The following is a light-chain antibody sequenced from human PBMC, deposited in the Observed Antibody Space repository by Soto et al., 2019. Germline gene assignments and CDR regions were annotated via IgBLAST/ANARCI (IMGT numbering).Light chain of an antibody. CDR3: QQYGNSPWA. Sequence: EIVLTQSPGTLSLSPGERATLSCRASQSITASYLAWYQQKPGRTPRLLIHDISRRATGTPDRFSGSGSGTDFTLTISRLEPEDFAVYYCQQYGNSPWAFGQGTKVDTK. CDR1: QSITASY. V-gene: IGKV3-20*01. CDR2: DIS. J-gene: IGKJ1*01.